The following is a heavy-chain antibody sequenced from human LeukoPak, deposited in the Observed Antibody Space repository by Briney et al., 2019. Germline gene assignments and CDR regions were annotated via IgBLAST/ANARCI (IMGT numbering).Heavy chain of an antibody. CDR3: ARGDSDSSSSDAYSYYYGMDV. J-gene: IGHJ6*02. CDR2: VNHSGST. V-gene: IGHV4-34*01. Sequence: PSETLSLTCAVYGGSFSGYYWSWIRQPPGKGLEWIGEVNHSGSTNYNPSLKSRVTISVDTSKNQFSLKLTSVTAADTAVFYCARGDSDSSSSDAYSYYYGMDVWGQGTTVTVSS. CDR1: GGSFSGYY. D-gene: IGHD6-6*01.